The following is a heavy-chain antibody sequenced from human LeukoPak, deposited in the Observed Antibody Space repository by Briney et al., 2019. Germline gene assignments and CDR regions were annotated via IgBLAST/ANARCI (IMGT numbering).Heavy chain of an antibody. J-gene: IGHJ5*02. CDR3: ARIGMENFYDL. Sequence: GGSLRLSCAASGFTFSGFSMHWIRQAPGRGLEYVSAINGDGDKTFYTDSVRGRFTIFRDNSKNTLFLQMGSLRGEDTALYFCARIGMENFYDLWGQGTLVTVSS. D-gene: IGHD2/OR15-2a*01. V-gene: IGHV3-64*02. CDR2: INGDGDKT. CDR1: GFTFSGFS.